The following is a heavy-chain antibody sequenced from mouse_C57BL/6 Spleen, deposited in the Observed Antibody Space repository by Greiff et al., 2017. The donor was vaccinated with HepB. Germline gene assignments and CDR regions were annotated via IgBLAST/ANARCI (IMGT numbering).Heavy chain of an antibody. V-gene: IGHV1-50*01. CDR3: ARSHYYGSSYHYAMDY. J-gene: IGHJ4*01. D-gene: IGHD1-1*01. Sequence: VQLQQPGAELVKPGASVKLSCKASGYTFTSYWMQWVKQRPGQGLEWIGEIDPSDSYTNYNQKFKGKATLTVDTSSSTAYMQLSSLTSEDSAVYYCARSHYYGSSYHYAMDYWGQGTSVTVSS. CDR1: GYTFTSYW. CDR2: IDPSDSYT.